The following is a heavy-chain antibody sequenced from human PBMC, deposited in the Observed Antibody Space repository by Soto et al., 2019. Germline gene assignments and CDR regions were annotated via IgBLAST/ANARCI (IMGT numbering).Heavy chain of an antibody. Sequence: GGSLRLSCAASGFTFSNYAMSWVRQAPGKGLEWVSTISGSAASTYYADSVKGRFTISRDSSKNTLFLQMNSLRAEDTAVYYCAKDLGYSYGFGFGNYGLDVWGQGTTVTVSS. D-gene: IGHD5-18*01. CDR1: GFTFSNYA. V-gene: IGHV3-23*01. CDR2: ISGSAAST. J-gene: IGHJ6*02. CDR3: AKDLGYSYGFGFGNYGLDV.